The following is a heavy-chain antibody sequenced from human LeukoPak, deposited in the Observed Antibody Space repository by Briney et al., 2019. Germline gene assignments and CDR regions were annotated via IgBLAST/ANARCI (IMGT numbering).Heavy chain of an antibody. Sequence: ASVKVSCKASGYPFAAHHIHWVRQAPGQGLEWMGWILPDGRDTKYSQKFQDRMTLTTDTSTNTAYMELSRLKPDDTAVYYCSGRYGPGPVWGQGTLISASP. CDR1: GYPFAAHH. D-gene: IGHD3-10*01. CDR3: SGRYGPGPV. J-gene: IGHJ4*02. V-gene: IGHV1-2*02. CDR2: ILPDGRDT.